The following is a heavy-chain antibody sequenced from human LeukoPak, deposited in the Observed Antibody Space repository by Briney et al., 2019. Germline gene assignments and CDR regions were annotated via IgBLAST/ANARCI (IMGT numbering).Heavy chain of an antibody. CDR2: ISGSGTST. Sequence: GGSLRLSCAASGFTFSSYAMSWVRQAPGKGLEWVSVISGSGTSTYYADSVKGRFTISRDNSKNTLYLQMNSLRAEYTAVYYCANGFCSGGSCPPEFHYWGQGTLVTVSS. D-gene: IGHD2-15*01. CDR1: GFTFSSYA. CDR3: ANGFCSGGSCPPEFHY. V-gene: IGHV3-23*01. J-gene: IGHJ4*02.